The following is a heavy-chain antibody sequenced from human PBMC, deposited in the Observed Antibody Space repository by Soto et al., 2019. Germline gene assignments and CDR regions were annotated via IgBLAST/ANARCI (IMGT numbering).Heavy chain of an antibody. CDR1: GGSISSSNW. J-gene: IGHJ4*02. CDR3: ARDPGVAGTEHFDY. Sequence: QVQLQESGPGLVKPSGTLSLTCAVSGGSISSSNWWRWVRQPPGKGLEWIGEIYHSGSTNYNPSRKSRVTIAVDKSKNQFSLKLSSVTAADTAVYYCARDPGVAGTEHFDYWGQGSLVTVSS. D-gene: IGHD6-19*01. V-gene: IGHV4-4*02. CDR2: IYHSGST.